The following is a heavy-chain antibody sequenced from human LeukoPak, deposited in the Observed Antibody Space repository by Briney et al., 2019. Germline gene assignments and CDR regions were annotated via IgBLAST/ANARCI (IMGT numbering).Heavy chain of an antibody. D-gene: IGHD2-21*01. J-gene: IGHJ4*02. CDR3: ARAEVIAIFEL. Sequence: PGGSLRLSCAASEFTVKDYYMSWVRQAPGKGLEWVSIICSGGSTYYADSVKGRFTISRDNSKNTLYLQMNSLKFEDTAVYYCARAEVIAIFELWGQGTPVTVSS. V-gene: IGHV3-66*02. CDR2: ICSGGST. CDR1: EFTVKDYY.